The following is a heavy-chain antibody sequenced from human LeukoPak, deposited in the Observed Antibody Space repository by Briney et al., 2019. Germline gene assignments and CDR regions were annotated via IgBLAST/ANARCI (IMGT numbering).Heavy chain of an antibody. CDR1: GFTFSSYA. CDR2: ISGSGGST. V-gene: IGHV3-23*01. J-gene: IGHJ6*02. CDR3: AKALPKNSRYYYYGMDV. D-gene: IGHD1/OR15-1a*01. Sequence: GGSLRLSCAASGFTFSSYAMSWVRQAPGKGLEWVSAISGSGGSTYYADSVKGRFTISRDNSKNTLYLQMNSLRAEDTAVYYCAKALPKNSRYYYYGMDVWGQGTTVTVSS.